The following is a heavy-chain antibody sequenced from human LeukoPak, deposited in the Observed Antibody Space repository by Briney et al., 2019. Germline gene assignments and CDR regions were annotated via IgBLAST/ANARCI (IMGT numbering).Heavy chain of an antibody. CDR1: GFTVSSNY. Sequence: GGSLRLSCAASGFTVSSNYTSWVRQAPGKGLEWVSVIYSGGSTYYADSVKGRFTISRDNAKNSLYLQMNSLRAEDTAVYYCARLCSGGSCYPGLDYWGQGTLVTVSS. CDR3: ARLCSGGSCYPGLDY. J-gene: IGHJ4*02. V-gene: IGHV3-53*01. CDR2: IYSGGST. D-gene: IGHD2-15*01.